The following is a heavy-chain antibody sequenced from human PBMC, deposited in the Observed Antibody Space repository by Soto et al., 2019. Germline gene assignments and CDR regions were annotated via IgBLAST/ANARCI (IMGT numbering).Heavy chain of an antibody. CDR3: TRVDCSSTSCSYSYFDY. D-gene: IGHD2-2*01. Sequence: SLRLSCTASGFTFGDYAMIWFRQAPGKGLEWVGFIRSKAYGGTTEYAASVKGRFTISRDDSKSIAYLQMNSLKTEDTAVYYCTRVDCSSTSCSYSYFDYWGQGTLVTVSS. J-gene: IGHJ4*02. V-gene: IGHV3-49*03. CDR1: GFTFGDYA. CDR2: IRSKAYGGTT.